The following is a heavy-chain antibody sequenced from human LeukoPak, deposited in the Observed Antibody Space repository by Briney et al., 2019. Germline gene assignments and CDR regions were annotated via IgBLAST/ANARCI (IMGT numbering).Heavy chain of an antibody. Sequence: ASVKVSCKASGYSFTNYDFSWVRQAPGQGPEWMGWISAYNGDTYYAQKVQGRVTMTTDTSTSTAFMELRSLRSDDTAVYYCARDLCSSTSCRFDYWGQGTLVTVSS. V-gene: IGHV1-18*01. CDR2: ISAYNGDT. CDR1: GYSFTNYD. D-gene: IGHD2-2*01. J-gene: IGHJ4*02. CDR3: ARDLCSSTSCRFDY.